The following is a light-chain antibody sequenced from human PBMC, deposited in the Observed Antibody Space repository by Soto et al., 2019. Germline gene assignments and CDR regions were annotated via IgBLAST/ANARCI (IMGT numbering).Light chain of an antibody. J-gene: IGLJ1*01. CDR2: DDS. CDR1: SSDVGGYNY. Sequence: QSALTQPASVSGSPGQSITISCTGTSSDVGGYNYVSWYQQHPGKAPKLMIYDDSNRPSGVSNRFSGSKSGNTASLTISGLQAEDEADYYCSSYTSRSTRVFGTGTKLTVL. V-gene: IGLV2-14*01. CDR3: SSYTSRSTRV.